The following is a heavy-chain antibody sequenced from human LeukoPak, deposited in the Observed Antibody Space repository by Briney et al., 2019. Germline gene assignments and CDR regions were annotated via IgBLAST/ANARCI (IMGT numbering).Heavy chain of an antibody. D-gene: IGHD2-2*01. Sequence: ASVKVSCKASGYTFTSYGINWVRQAAGQGLEWMGWINPYNGNTDYAQKLQGRVTMTTNTPISTAYMELRSLRSEDSVVDHGARVGGVGRIVPAATTDGWGQRTLVTVS. J-gene: IGHJ4*02. CDR2: INPYNGNT. CDR1: GYTFTSYG. CDR3: ARVGGVGRIVPAATTDG. V-gene: IGHV1-18*01.